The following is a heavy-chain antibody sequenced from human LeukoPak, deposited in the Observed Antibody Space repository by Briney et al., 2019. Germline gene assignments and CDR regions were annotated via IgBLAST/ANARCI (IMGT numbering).Heavy chain of an antibody. J-gene: IGHJ3*02. Sequence: PGGSLRLSCAASGFTFSNYAMSWVRQAPGKGLEWVSSITGNTVTTFYADSVRGLFTISRDIFKNTLYLQMNSLRAEDTAVYHCVKSAGKDGYRDVFDIWGQGTVVTGSS. CDR3: VKSAGKDGYRDVFDI. D-gene: IGHD5-24*01. CDR1: GFTFSNYA. V-gene: IGHV3-23*01. CDR2: ITGNTVTT.